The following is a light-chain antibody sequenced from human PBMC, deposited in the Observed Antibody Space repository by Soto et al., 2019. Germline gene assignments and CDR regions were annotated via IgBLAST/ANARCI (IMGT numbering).Light chain of an antibody. Sequence: EIVLTQSPGTLSLSPGERATLSCRASQSVSGSAFLAWYQQKPGQAPRLLIYAAASRATGIPDRFSGSGSGTYFILTISRLEPEDFAVYYCQLYGSSPQWTFGQGTKVEIK. CDR3: QLYGSSPQWT. CDR2: AAA. V-gene: IGKV3-20*01. J-gene: IGKJ1*01. CDR1: QSVSGSAF.